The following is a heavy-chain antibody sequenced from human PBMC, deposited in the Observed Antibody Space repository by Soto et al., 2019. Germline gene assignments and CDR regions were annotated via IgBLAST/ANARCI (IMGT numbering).Heavy chain of an antibody. Sequence: SVKVSCKASGGTFSSYAISWVRQAPGQGLEWMGGIIPIFGTANYAQKFQGRVTITADESTSTAYMELSSLRSEDTAVYYCARVSAGDPAPFDYWGQGTLVTVSS. J-gene: IGHJ4*02. CDR3: ARVSAGDPAPFDY. CDR2: IIPIFGTA. V-gene: IGHV1-69*13. D-gene: IGHD2-21*02. CDR1: GGTFSSYA.